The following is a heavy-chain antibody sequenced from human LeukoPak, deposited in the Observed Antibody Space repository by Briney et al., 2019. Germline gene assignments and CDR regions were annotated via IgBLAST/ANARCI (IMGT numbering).Heavy chain of an antibody. CDR2: ISYDGSNK. J-gene: IGHJ3*02. CDR3: ARVKSAIQLWLDAFDI. Sequence: SGRSLRLSCAASGFTFSSYAMHWVRQAPGKGLEWVAVISYDGSNKYYADSVKGRFTISRDNSKNTLYLQMNSLRAEDTAVYYCARVKSAIQLWLDAFDIWGQGTMVTVSS. V-gene: IGHV3-30-3*01. CDR1: GFTFSSYA. D-gene: IGHD5-18*01.